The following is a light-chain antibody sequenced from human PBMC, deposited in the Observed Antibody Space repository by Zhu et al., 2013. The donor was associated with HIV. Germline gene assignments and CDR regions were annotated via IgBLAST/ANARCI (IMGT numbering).Light chain of an antibody. CDR1: QGITID. CDR3: QQYHTYPYT. CDR2: GAS. J-gene: IGKJ2*01. Sequence: DIQMTQSPSSLSASVGDRVTISCRASQGITIDLAWFQQKPGKAPKSLIYGASSLHSGVPSKFSGSGSGTDFTLIISSLQPEDFATYYCQQYHTYPYTFGQGTKLEI. V-gene: IGKV1-16*02.